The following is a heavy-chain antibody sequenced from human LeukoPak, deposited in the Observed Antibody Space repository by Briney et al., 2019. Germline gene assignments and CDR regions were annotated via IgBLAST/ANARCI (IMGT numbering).Heavy chain of an antibody. D-gene: IGHD3-22*01. CDR2: IDPSDSYT. CDR1: GYSFTSYW. Sequence: GESLKISCKGSGYSFTSYWISWVRQMPGEGLEWMGTIDPSDSYTNYRPSFQGHVTISADKSISTAYMQWSSLKASDTAMYYCARLPYYYDFSGYYIDYWGQGTLVTVSS. CDR3: ARLPYYYDFSGYYIDY. J-gene: IGHJ4*02. V-gene: IGHV5-10-1*01.